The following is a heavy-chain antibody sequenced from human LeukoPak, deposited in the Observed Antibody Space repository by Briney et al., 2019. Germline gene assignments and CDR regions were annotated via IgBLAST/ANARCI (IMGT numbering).Heavy chain of an antibody. CDR1: GFTFSSYA. V-gene: IGHV3-30-3*01. D-gene: IGHD6-13*01. J-gene: IGHJ4*02. CDR2: ISYDGSNK. Sequence: PGGSLRLSCAASGFTFSSYAMHWVRQAPGKGLEWVAVISYDGSNKYYADSVKGRFTISRDNSKNTLYLQMNSLRAEDTAVYYCARDGGYAQQPFYYWGQGTLVTVSS. CDR3: ARDGGYAQQPFYY.